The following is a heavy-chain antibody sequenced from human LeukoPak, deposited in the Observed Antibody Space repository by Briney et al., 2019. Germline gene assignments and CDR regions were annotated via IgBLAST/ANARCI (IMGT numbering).Heavy chain of an antibody. CDR3: SKDSSASLRYFDWLSLTYYYYYYMDV. D-gene: IGHD3-9*01. CDR2: ISGSGGST. Sequence: GGTLRLSCAASGFTFSSYGMSWVRQAPGKGLEWVSAISGSGGSTYYADSVKGRFTISRDNSKNTLYLQMNSLRAEDTAVYYCSKDSSASLRYFDWLSLTYYYYYYMDVWGKETTVTISS. CDR1: GFTFSSYG. V-gene: IGHV3-23*01. J-gene: IGHJ6*03.